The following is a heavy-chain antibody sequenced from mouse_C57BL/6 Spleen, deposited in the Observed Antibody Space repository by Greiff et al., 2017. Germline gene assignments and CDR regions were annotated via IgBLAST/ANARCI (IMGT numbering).Heavy chain of an antibody. CDR3: ARETVVAIDY. D-gene: IGHD1-1*01. CDR2: INPYNGDT. Sequence: EVQRVESGPELVKPGDSVKISCKASGYSFTGYFMNWVMQSHGKSLEWIGRINPYNGDTFYNQKFKGKATLTVDKSSSTAHMELRSLTSEDSAVYYCARETVVAIDYWGQGTTLTVSS. J-gene: IGHJ2*01. V-gene: IGHV1-20*01. CDR1: GYSFTGYF.